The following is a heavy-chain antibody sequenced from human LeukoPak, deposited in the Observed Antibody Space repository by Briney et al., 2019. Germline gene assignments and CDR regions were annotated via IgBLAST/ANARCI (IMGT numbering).Heavy chain of an antibody. CDR1: GGSFSGYY. CDR3: ARGRGFFAVVVAATYGWFDP. D-gene: IGHD2-15*01. V-gene: IGHV4-34*01. CDR2: INHSGST. Sequence: PSETLSLTCAVYGGSFSGYYWSWIRQPPGKGLEWIGEINHSGSTNYNPSLKSRVTISVDTSKNQFSLKLSSVTAADTAVYYCARGRGFFAVVVAATYGWFDPWGQGTLVTVSS. J-gene: IGHJ5*02.